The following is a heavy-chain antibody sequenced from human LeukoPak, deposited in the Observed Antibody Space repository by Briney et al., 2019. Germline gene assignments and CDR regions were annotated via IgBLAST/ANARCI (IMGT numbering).Heavy chain of an antibody. J-gene: IGHJ4*02. CDR1: GFTFSSYE. V-gene: IGHV3-23*01. CDR3: AKLAPGYSGSRPVDY. D-gene: IGHD1-26*01. CDR2: ISGSGGST. Sequence: GGSLRLSCAASGFTFSSYEMNWVRQAPGKGLEWVSAISGSGGSTYYADSVKGRFTISRDNSKNTLYPQINSLRGEDTAVYYCAKLAPGYSGSRPVDYWGQGTLVTVSS.